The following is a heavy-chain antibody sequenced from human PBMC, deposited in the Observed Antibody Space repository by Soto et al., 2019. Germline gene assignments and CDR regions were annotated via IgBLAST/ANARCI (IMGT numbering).Heavy chain of an antibody. Sequence: PGGSLRLSCAASGFTFGNYAMSWVRQAPGKGLGWVASLGGGGDDTYYAASVRGRFTVARDNSNNKLFLQMNSLTAEDTAVYYCAKDAIPYNGVGEASDLGGKGTKVTFS. CDR2: LGGGGDDT. J-gene: IGHJ6*03. CDR1: GFTFGNYA. V-gene: IGHV3-23*01. D-gene: IGHD2-8*01. CDR3: AKDAIPYNGVGEASDL.